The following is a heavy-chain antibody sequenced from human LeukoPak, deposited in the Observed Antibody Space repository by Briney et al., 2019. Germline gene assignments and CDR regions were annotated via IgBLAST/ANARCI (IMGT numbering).Heavy chain of an antibody. CDR3: AKESGYDVDFDY. CDR1: GFTFTSHA. CDR2: ISGSGDST. Sequence: GGSLRLSCAASGFTFTSHAMSWVRQAPGKGLEWVSIISGSGDSTYYADSVKGRFTISRDNSKNTLYLQMNSLRADDTAVYYCAKESGYDVDFDYWGQGTLVTVSS. V-gene: IGHV3-23*01. D-gene: IGHD5-12*01. J-gene: IGHJ4*02.